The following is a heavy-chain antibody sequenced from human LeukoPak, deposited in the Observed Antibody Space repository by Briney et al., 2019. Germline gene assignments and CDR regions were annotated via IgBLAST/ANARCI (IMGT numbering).Heavy chain of an antibody. Sequence: ASVKVSCRASGYTFTGYYMHWVRQAPGQGLEWMGWINPNSGDTNYGQNFQGRVTMSRDTSTSTAYMELSRLRSDDTAVYYCARAQLRSLWFGELLSWFDPWGQGTLVTVSS. J-gene: IGHJ5*02. CDR2: INPNSGDT. D-gene: IGHD3-10*01. V-gene: IGHV1-2*02. CDR1: GYTFTGYY. CDR3: ARAQLRSLWFGELLSWFDP.